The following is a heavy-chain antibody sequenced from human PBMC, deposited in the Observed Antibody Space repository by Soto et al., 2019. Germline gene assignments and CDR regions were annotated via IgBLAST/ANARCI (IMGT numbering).Heavy chain of an antibody. J-gene: IGHJ5*02. V-gene: IGHV1-69*01. D-gene: IGHD3-10*01. CDR3: ARAGARKLWFGEMQPVGRFDP. Sequence: QVQLVQSGAEVKKPGSSVKVSCKSSGGTFSSYAISWVRQAPGQGREWMGGIIPIFGTANYAQKCQGRVTITADESTSTAYMELSSLRSEDTAVYYCARAGARKLWFGEMQPVGRFDPWGQGTLVTVSS. CDR2: IIPIFGTA. CDR1: GGTFSSYA.